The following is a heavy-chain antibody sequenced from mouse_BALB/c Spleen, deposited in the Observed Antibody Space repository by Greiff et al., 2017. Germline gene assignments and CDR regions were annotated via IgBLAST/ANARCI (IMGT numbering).Heavy chain of an antibody. V-gene: IGHV5-6-5*01. J-gene: IGHJ2*01. CDR1: GFTFSSYA. CDR2: ISSGGST. Sequence: EVQRVESGGGLVKPGGSLKLSCAASGFTFSSYAMSWVRQTPEKRLEWVASISSGGSTYYPDSVKGRFTISRDNARNILYLQMSSLRSEDTAMYYCARGGITTVVAKDYWGQGTTLTVSS. CDR3: ARGGITTVVAKDY. D-gene: IGHD1-1*01.